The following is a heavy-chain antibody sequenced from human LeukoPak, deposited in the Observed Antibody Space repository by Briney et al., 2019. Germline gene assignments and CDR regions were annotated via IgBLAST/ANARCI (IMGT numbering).Heavy chain of an antibody. CDR2: IIPIFGTA. CDR1: GGTFSSYA. V-gene: IGHV1-69*13. D-gene: IGHD1-1*01. J-gene: IGHJ4*02. Sequence: ASVKVSCKASGGTFSSYAISWVRQAPGQGLEWMGGIIPIFGTANYAQKFQGRVTITADESTSTAYMELSSLRSEDTAVYHCARGNWNDEARLDYWGQGTLVTVSS. CDR3: ARGNWNDEARLDY.